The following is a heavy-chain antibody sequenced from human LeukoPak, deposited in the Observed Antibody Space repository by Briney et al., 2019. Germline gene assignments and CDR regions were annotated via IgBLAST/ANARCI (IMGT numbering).Heavy chain of an antibody. Sequence: SETLSLTCSVSRGSINGYYWSWIRQPPGKGLEWIGWINYSGATYFNPSLKSRALMSIDTSMNQLSLRLYSLTAADTATYYCARHSSGWHLDFWGRGTLVTVSS. CDR1: RGSINGYY. D-gene: IGHD6-19*01. CDR2: INYSGAT. J-gene: IGHJ4*02. V-gene: IGHV4-59*01. CDR3: ARHSSGWHLDF.